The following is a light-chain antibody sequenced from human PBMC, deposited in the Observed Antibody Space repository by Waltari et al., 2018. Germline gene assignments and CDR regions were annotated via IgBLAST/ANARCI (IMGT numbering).Light chain of an antibody. CDR1: SLRSYF. V-gene: IGLV3-19*01. CDR3: NSRDSSGNHWV. CDR2: GKN. J-gene: IGLJ3*02. Sequence: SSELTQDPAVSVALGQTVRITCQGDSLRSYFASWDQQTPGQAPVLVIYGKNNRPSGIPDRFSGSSSGNTASLTITGAQAEDEADYYCNSRDSSGNHWVFGGGTKLTVL.